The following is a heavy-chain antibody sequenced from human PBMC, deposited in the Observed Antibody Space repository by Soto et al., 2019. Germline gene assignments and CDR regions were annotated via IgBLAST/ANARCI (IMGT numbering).Heavy chain of an antibody. Sequence: GGSLRLSCAASGFTFSSYAMSWVRQAPGKGLGWVSAISGSGGSTYYADSVKGRFTISRDNSKNTLYLQMNSLRAEDTAVYYCANLLSDYTDYWGQGTLVTVSS. CDR2: ISGSGGST. CDR1: GFTFSSYA. J-gene: IGHJ4*02. CDR3: ANLLSDYTDY. D-gene: IGHD4-17*01. V-gene: IGHV3-23*01.